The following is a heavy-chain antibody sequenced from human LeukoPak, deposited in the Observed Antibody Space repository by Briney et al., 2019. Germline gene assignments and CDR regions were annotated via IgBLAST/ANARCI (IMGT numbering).Heavy chain of an antibody. V-gene: IGHV1-45*03. J-gene: IGHJ5*02. CDR2: ITPFNGNT. Sequence: ASVKVSCKASGYTFTYRYLHWVRQAPRQALEWRGWITPFNGNTNYAQKFQDRVTITRDRSMSTAYMELSSLRSEDTAMYYCARSDSSDLNWFDPWGQGTLVTVSS. D-gene: IGHD3-22*01. CDR3: ARSDSSDLNWFDP. CDR1: GYTFTYRY.